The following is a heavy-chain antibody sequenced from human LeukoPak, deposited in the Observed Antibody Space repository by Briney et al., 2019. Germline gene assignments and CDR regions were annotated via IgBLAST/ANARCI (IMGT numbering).Heavy chain of an antibody. V-gene: IGHV4-59*01. Sequence: SETLSLTCTVSGGSISSYYWSWVRQPPGKGLEWIGYIYYSGSTNYNPSLKSRVTISVDTSKNQFSLKLSSVTAADTAVYYCARVQQLWSLDYWGQGTLVTVSS. CDR2: IYYSGST. CDR3: ARVQQLWSLDY. D-gene: IGHD5-18*01. J-gene: IGHJ4*02. CDR1: GGSISSYY.